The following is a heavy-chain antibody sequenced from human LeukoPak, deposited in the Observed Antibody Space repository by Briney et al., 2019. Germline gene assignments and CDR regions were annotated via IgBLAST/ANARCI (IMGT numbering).Heavy chain of an antibody. CDR1: GGSISSYY. Sequence: PSETLSLTCTVSGGSISSYYWSWIRQPPGKGLEWIGYIYYSGSTNYNPSLKSRVTISVDTSKNQFSLKLSSVTAADTAVYYCARSKSRYYYGSGSYSGMDVWGQGTTVTVSS. D-gene: IGHD3-10*01. CDR2: IYYSGST. V-gene: IGHV4-59*12. CDR3: ARSKSRYYYGSGSYSGMDV. J-gene: IGHJ6*02.